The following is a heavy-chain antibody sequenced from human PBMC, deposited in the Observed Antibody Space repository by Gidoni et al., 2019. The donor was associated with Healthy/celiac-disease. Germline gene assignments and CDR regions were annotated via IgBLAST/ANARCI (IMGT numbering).Heavy chain of an antibody. Sequence: QVQLQESGPGLVKPSQTLSLTCTVSGGSISSGSYYWSWIRQPAGKGLEWIGRIYTSGSTNYNPSLKSRVTISVDTSKNQFSLKLSSVTAADTAVYYCARSSIAAPLADAFDIWGQGTMVTVSS. CDR1: GGSISSGSYY. J-gene: IGHJ3*02. CDR2: IYTSGST. CDR3: ARSSIAAPLADAFDI. D-gene: IGHD6-6*01. V-gene: IGHV4-61*02.